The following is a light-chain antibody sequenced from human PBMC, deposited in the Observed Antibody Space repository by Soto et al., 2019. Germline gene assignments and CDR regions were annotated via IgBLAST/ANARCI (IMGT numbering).Light chain of an antibody. J-gene: IGKJ4*01. V-gene: IGKV3-20*01. CDR2: GAY. CDR3: QQYGSSPLT. CDR1: QIVSNDY. Sequence: EIVLTQSPGTLSLSPGERATLSCRASQIVSNDYLAWYQQKPGQPPRLLIYGAYSRAPAFPDRFSGSGSGTDFTPDIGRLEPEDFAVYYCQQYGSSPLTFGGGTKVEI.